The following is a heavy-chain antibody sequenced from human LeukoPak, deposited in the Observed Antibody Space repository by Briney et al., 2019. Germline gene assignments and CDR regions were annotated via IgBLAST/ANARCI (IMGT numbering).Heavy chain of an antibody. V-gene: IGHV3-30-3*01. CDR2: ISYDGSNK. CDR1: GFTFSSYA. J-gene: IGHJ4*02. CDR3: ARVLGTMVRGVIDY. Sequence: PGRSLRLSCAASGFTFSSYAMHWVRQAPGKGLEWVAVISYDGSNKYYADSVKGRFTISRDNSKNTLYLQMNSLRAEDTAVYYCARVLGTMVRGVIDYWGQGTLVTVSS. D-gene: IGHD3-10*01.